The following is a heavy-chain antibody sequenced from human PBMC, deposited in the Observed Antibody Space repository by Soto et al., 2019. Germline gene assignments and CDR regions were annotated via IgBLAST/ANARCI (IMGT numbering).Heavy chain of an antibody. CDR2: IIPIFGTA. V-gene: IGHV1-69*06. CDR3: ARDYYDSSGSHFDAFDI. D-gene: IGHD3-22*01. J-gene: IGHJ3*02. CDR1: GGTFSSYA. Sequence: ASVKVSCKASGGTFSSYAISWVRQAPGQGLEWMGGIIPIFGTANYAQKFQGRVTITADKSTSTAYMELSSLRSEDTAVYYCARDYYDSSGSHFDAFDIWGQGTMVTVSS.